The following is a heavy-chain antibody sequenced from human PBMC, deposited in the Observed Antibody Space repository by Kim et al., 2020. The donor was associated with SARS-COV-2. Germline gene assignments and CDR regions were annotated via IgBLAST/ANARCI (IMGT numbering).Heavy chain of an antibody. D-gene: IGHD3-22*01. CDR3: AKEASVVIPDY. CDR1: GFIFSNYA. J-gene: IGHJ4*02. CDR2: ISVSGDTT. V-gene: IGHV3-23*01. Sequence: GGSLRLSCAASGFIFSNYAMNWVRQAPGEGLEWVSGISVSGDTTYYADSVKGRFTISRDNSKNTLYLQMNSLRAEDTAMYYCAKEASVVIPDYWGQGTLVTVSS.